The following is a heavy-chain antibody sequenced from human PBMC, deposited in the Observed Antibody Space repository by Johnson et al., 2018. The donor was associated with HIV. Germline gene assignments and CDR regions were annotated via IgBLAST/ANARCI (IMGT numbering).Heavy chain of an antibody. CDR2: IGTAGDT. CDR1: GFTFSSYD. V-gene: IGHV3-13*01. D-gene: IGHD3-16*01. J-gene: IGHJ3*02. CDR3: EGGGNKAFDI. Sequence: VLLVESGGGLVQPGGSLRLSCAASGFTFSSYDMHWVRQATGKGLEWVSAIGTAGDTYYPGSVKGRGTISRDNAKNSLYLQMNSLRAEDTAVYYCEGGGNKAFDIWGQGTMVTVSS.